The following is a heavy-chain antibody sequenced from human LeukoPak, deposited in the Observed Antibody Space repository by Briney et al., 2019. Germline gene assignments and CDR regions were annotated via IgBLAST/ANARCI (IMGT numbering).Heavy chain of an antibody. D-gene: IGHD6-19*01. CDR3: ARSVSGYSSGYYAFDI. CDR2: INPNSGGT. V-gene: IGHV1-2*04. J-gene: IGHJ3*02. CDR1: GYTFTGYY. Sequence: ASVKVSCKASGYTFTGYYMHWARQAPGQGLEWMGWINPNSGGTNYAQKFQGWVTMTRDTSISTAYMELSRLRSDDTAVYYCARSVSGYSSGYYAFDIWGQGTMVTVSS.